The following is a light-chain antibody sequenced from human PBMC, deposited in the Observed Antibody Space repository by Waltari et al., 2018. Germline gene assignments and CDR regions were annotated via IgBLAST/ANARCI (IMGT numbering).Light chain of an antibody. CDR3: LVWHSTIDHQGV. Sequence: SYVVTQSPSVSVAPGETARITCGGDNLGSRSVQWYQQRHGQAPVLVIPYDRDRPSGIPERFSGSNSGNTATLTISWVEAEDEADYYCLVWHSTIDHQGVFGGGTKLTVL. V-gene: IGLV3-21*04. J-gene: IGLJ2*01. CDR2: YDR. CDR1: NLGSRS.